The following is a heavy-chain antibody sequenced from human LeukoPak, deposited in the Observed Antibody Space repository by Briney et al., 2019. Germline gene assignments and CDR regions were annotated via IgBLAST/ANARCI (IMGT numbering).Heavy chain of an antibody. CDR1: GGSVSSGSYY. CDR3: ARSVWSSSVYFNY. CDR2: IYYSGST. V-gene: IGHV4-61*01. D-gene: IGHD6-6*01. Sequence: PSETLSLTCTVSGGSVSSGSYYWSWIRQPPGKGLEWIGYIYYSGSTNYNPSLKSRVTISVDTSKNQFSLKLSSVTAADTAVYYCARSVWSSSVYFNYWGQGTPVTVSS. J-gene: IGHJ4*02.